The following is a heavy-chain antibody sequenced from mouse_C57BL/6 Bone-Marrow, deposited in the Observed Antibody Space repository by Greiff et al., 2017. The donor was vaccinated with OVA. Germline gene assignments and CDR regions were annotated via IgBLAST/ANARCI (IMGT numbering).Heavy chain of an antibody. CDR2: INPNNGGT. J-gene: IGHJ2*01. Sequence: EVQLQQSGPELVKPGASVKISCKASGYTFTDYYMNWVKQSHGKSLEWIGDINPNNGGTSYNQKFKGKATLTVDKSSSTSYMELRSLTSEDSAVYYCARDFFWGQGTTLTVSS. V-gene: IGHV1-26*01. CDR1: GYTFTDYY. CDR3: ARDFF.